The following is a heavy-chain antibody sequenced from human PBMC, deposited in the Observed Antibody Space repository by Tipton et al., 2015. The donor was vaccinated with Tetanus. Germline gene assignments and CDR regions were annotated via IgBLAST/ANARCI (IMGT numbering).Heavy chain of an antibody. CDR1: GISVSTSDYY. CDR3: ARSYGDTFLFRLDY. CDR2: IYYSGST. J-gene: IGHJ4*02. Sequence: TLSLTCTVSGISVSTSDYYWTWVRQPPGKELEWIGYIYYSGSTTYNPSLQSRVSMSVDTSKNQFSLTLRSVTAADTAVYYCARSYGDTFLFRLDYWGQGALVTVSS. V-gene: IGHV4-61*08. D-gene: IGHD4-17*01.